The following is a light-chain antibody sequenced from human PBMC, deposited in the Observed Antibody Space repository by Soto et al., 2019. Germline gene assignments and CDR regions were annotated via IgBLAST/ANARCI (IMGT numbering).Light chain of an antibody. Sequence: EIVKTHSPATLSVSPGETATLSCRAIQSVSSNLAWYQQKPGPAPRLLIYGASTRATGNPARFSVSGSGTEFPLTISSLQSEDFAVYYCNQYNNWPPLTFGGGTKLEIK. V-gene: IGKV3-15*01. CDR2: GAS. CDR3: NQYNNWPPLT. CDR1: QSVSSN. J-gene: IGKJ4*01.